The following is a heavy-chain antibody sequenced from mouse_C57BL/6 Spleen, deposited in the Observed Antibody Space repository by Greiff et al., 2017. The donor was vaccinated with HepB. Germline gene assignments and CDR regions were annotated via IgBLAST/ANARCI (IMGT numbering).Heavy chain of an antibody. V-gene: IGHV1-26*01. CDR3: ARSLGEDYFDY. J-gene: IGHJ2*01. CDR2: INPNNGGT. CDR1: GYTFTDYY. Sequence: EVQLQQSGPELVKPGASVKISCKASGYTFTDYYMNWVKQSHGKSLEWIGDINPNNGGTSYNQKFKGKATLTVDKSSNTAYMELRSLTSEDSAVYYCARSLGEDYFDYWGQFTTLTVSS.